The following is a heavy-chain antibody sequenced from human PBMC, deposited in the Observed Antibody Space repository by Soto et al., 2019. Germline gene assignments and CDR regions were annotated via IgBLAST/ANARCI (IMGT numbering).Heavy chain of an antibody. CDR1: GGSISSGGYY. Sequence: TLSLTCTVSGGSISSGGYYWSWIRQHPGKGLEWIGYIYYSGSTYYNPSLKSRVTISVDTSKNQFSLKLSSVTAADTAVYYCARGDTTFSPAFDIWGQGTMVTVSS. CDR2: IYYSGST. CDR3: ARGDTTFSPAFDI. J-gene: IGHJ3*02. V-gene: IGHV4-31*03. D-gene: IGHD3-10*02.